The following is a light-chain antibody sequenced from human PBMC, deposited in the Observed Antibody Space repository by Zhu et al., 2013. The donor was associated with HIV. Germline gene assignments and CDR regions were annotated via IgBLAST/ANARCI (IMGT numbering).Light chain of an antibody. V-gene: IGKV1-16*01. Sequence: DIQLTQSPSSLSASVGDRVTITCRASEDIGDYLAWFQQKPGKAPTSLIFAATSLQNGVPSRFTGSGSGTDFTLTISSLQPEDFTTYYCHQYNTFPFTFGQGTRLE. CDR1: EDIGDY. CDR3: HQYNTFPFT. CDR2: AAT. J-gene: IGKJ5*01.